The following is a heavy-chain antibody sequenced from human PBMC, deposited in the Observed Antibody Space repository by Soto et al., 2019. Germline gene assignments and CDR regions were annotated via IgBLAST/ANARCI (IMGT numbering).Heavy chain of an antibody. CDR3: ARDKITGLFDY. J-gene: IGHJ4*02. V-gene: IGHV4-34*01. Sequence: QVQLQQWGAGLLKPSETLSLTCAVYGGSFSGYYWTWIRQPPGTGMEWIGEINHSGRTNYTPSLRCRVIISVDTSKNQLSLRLTSVTAANTAMYYFARDKITGLFDYWGQGNLVTVSS. D-gene: IGHD2-8*02. CDR1: GGSFSGYY. CDR2: INHSGRT.